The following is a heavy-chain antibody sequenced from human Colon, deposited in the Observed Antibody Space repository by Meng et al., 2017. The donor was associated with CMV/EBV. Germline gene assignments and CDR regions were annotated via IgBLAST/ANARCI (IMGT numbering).Heavy chain of an antibody. CDR3: ASILFSAAAGGWGGY. Sequence: QGRRWQWGAGLLMAAETQSLTCAVYGWPFSGYYWGGIAQPPGKGLKWIGEIIHSGSTHYHPSLKSRVTISVDTSKNQFSLKLSSVTDADTAVYYCASILFSAAAGGWGGYWGQGTLVTVSS. V-gene: IGHV4-34*12. CDR2: IIHSGST. J-gene: IGHJ4*02. D-gene: IGHD6-13*01. CDR1: GWPFSGYY.